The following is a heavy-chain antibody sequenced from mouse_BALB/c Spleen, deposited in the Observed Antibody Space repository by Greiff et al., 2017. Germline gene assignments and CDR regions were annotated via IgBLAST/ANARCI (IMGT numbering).Heavy chain of an antibody. CDR2: INSNGGST. Sequence: EVKLMESGGDLVKPGGSLKLSCAASGFTFSSYGMSWVRQTPDKRLEWVATINSNGGSTYYPDSVKGRFTISRDNAKNTLYLQMSSLKSEDTAMYYCARDASTLLRYFDYWGQGTTLTVSS. CDR3: ARDASTLLRYFDY. D-gene: IGHD1-1*01. CDR1: GFTFSSYG. J-gene: IGHJ2*01. V-gene: IGHV5-6-3*01.